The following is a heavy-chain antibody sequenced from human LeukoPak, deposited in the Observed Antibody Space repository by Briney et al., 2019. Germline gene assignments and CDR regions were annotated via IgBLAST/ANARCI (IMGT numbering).Heavy chain of an antibody. Sequence: ASVKVSCKASGYTFTGYYMHWVRQAPGQGLEWMGWINPNSGGTNYAQKFQGRVTMTRDTSISTAYMELSRLRSDDTSVYKRTRAYEILTGRPPFDYWGQGTLVTVSS. CDR2: INPNSGGT. CDR1: GYTFTGYY. D-gene: IGHD3-9*01. J-gene: IGHJ4*02. V-gene: IGHV1-2*02. CDR3: TRAYEILTGRPPFDY.